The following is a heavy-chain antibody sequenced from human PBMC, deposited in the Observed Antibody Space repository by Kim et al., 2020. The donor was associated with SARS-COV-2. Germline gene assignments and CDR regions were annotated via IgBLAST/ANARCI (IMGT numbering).Heavy chain of an antibody. J-gene: IGHJ4*02. D-gene: IGHD6-19*01. Sequence: GGSLRLSCTASGFTFGDYAMSWVRQAPGKGLEWVGFIRSKAYGGTTEYAASVKGRFTISRDDSKSIAYLQMNSLKTEDTAVYYCTSASIAVAGENDYWGQGTLVTVSS. CDR1: GFTFGDYA. CDR3: TSASIAVAGENDY. V-gene: IGHV3-49*04. CDR2: IRSKAYGGTT.